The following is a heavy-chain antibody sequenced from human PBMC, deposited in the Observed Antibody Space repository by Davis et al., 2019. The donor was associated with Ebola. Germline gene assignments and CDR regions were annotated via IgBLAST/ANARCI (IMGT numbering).Heavy chain of an antibody. Sequence: GESLKISCAASGFTFTTHFMHWVRQSPGEGLVCLSVISPDGTHTNYADSVKGRFTISRDNAKNTVYLQMNSLKDEDTGVYYCVRGTSDWRGLDYWGQGTLVPVS. J-gene: IGHJ4*02. CDR3: VRGTSDWRGLDY. D-gene: IGHD3-3*01. CDR1: GFTFTTHF. CDR2: ISPDGTHT. V-gene: IGHV3-74*01.